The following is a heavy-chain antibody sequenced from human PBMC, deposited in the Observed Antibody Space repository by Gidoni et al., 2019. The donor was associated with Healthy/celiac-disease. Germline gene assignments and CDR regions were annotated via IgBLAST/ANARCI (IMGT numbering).Heavy chain of an antibody. Sequence: QVTLTESGPVLVKPTETLTLTCTLSGFSPSNARMGVSWIRQPPGKALEWLAHIFSNDEKSYSTSLKSRLTISKDTSKSQVVLTMTNMDPVDTATYYCARIRGHYYDSPHWFDPWGQGTLVTVSS. V-gene: IGHV2-26*01. CDR2: IFSNDEK. D-gene: IGHD3-22*01. J-gene: IGHJ5*02. CDR3: ARIRGHYYDSPHWFDP. CDR1: GFSPSNARMG.